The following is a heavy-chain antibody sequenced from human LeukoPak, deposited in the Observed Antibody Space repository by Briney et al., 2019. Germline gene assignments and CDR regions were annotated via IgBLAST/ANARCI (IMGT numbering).Heavy chain of an antibody. J-gene: IGHJ4*02. CDR1: GGSISTYY. CDR2: IYYTGST. D-gene: IGHD6-13*01. Sequence: RASETLSLTCTVSGGSISTYYWSWIRQPPGKGLEWIGYIYYTGSTTYNPSLMSRVTILVDTSKNQFSLKLSSVTAADAAVYYCARVSSWYGTYYFDYWGQGTLVTVSS. CDR3: ARVSSWYGTYYFDY. V-gene: IGHV4-59*01.